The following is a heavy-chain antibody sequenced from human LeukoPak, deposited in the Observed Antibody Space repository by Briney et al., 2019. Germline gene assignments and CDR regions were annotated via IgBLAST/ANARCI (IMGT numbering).Heavy chain of an antibody. Sequence: ASVKVSCKASGGTFSSYAISWVRQAPGQGLEWMGGIIPIFGTANYAQKFQGRVTITADESTSTAYMELSSLRSEDTAVYYCARAFRSIFGGVIIGYWGQGTLVTVSS. J-gene: IGHJ4*02. CDR3: ARAFRSIFGGVIIGY. V-gene: IGHV1-69*13. D-gene: IGHD3-3*01. CDR2: IIPIFGTA. CDR1: GGTFSSYA.